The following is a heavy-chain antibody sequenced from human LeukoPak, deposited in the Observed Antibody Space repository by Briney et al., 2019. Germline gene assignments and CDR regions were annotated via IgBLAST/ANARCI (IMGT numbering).Heavy chain of an antibody. D-gene: IGHD1-26*01. J-gene: IGHJ4*02. V-gene: IGHV1-58*01. Sequence: GASVKVSCKASGFTFTSSAVQWVRQARGQRLEWIGWIVVGSGNTNYAQKFQERVTITRDMSTSTAYMELSSLRSEDTAVYYCAAVRIVGASFFDYWGQGTLVTVSS. CDR3: AAVRIVGASFFDY. CDR1: GFTFTSSA. CDR2: IVVGSGNT.